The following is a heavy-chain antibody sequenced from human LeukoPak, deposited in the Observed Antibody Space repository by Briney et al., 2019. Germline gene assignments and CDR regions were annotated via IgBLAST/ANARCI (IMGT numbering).Heavy chain of an antibody. CDR2: INPNSGGT. CDR3: ARGYSSSWYPKPQHAQNDY. CDR1: GYTFTGYY. V-gene: IGHV1-2*02. J-gene: IGHJ4*02. Sequence: ASVKVSCKASGYTFTGYYMHWVRQAPGQGLEWMGWINPNSGGTNYAQKFQGRVTMTRDTSISTACMELSRLRSDDTAVYYCARGYSSSWYPKPQHAQNDYWGKGTLVTVSS. D-gene: IGHD6-13*01.